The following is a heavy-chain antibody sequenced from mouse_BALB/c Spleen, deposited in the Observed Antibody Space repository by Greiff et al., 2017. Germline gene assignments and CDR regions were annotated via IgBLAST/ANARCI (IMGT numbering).Heavy chain of an antibody. Sequence: DVHLVESGGGLVQPGGSRKLSCAASGFTFSDYGMAWVRQAPGKGPEWVAFISNLAYSIYYADTVTGRFTISRENAKNTLYLEMSSLRSEDTAMYYCARDRYAMDYWGQGTSVTVSS. J-gene: IGHJ4*01. V-gene: IGHV5-15*02. CDR3: ARDRYAMDY. CDR1: GFTFSDYG. CDR2: ISNLAYSI.